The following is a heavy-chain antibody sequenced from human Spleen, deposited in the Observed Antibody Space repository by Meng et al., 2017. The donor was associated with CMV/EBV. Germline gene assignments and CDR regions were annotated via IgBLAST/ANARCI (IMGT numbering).Heavy chain of an antibody. J-gene: IGHJ4*02. Sequence: ASVKVSCKASGYTFNNYAIHWVRQAPGHRLQWMGCSNGDSGNTQYSQHFQGRVTFTRDTSASTAYMDLSSLTSEDMAVYYCVRGRHSGRWLFDFWGQGSLVTVSS. D-gene: IGHD6-13*01. CDR1: GYTFNNYA. V-gene: IGHV1-3*02. CDR3: VRGRHSGRWLFDF. CDR2: SNGDSGNT.